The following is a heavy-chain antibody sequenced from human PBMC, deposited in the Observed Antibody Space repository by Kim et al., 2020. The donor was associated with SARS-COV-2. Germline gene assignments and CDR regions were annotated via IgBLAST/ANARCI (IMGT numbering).Heavy chain of an antibody. CDR1: GSTFTTFS. J-gene: IGHJ3*02. CDR2: INTNTGHP. D-gene: IGHD3-22*01. CDR3: AELSMISAFDI. Sequence: ASVKVSFKPSGSTFTTFSVNWVRQAPGQGLQWMGGINTNTGHPTYAQGFTGRFVFSLDTSVSTAYLESNNLKAGDTAIYFCAELSMISAFDILGPVTVVT. V-gene: IGHV7-4-1*02.